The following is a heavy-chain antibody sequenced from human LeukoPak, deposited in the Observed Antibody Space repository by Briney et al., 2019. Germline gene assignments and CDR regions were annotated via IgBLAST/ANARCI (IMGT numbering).Heavy chain of an antibody. V-gene: IGHV1-8*01. J-gene: IGHJ4*02. Sequence: ASVRVSCTASGFTFTSYDINWVRQATGKGLEWMGWMNPNSGNTDYAQTLQGRVTMTRNTSISTAHMELSSLRSEDTAVYYCARDESGCSGGSCPPTFDYWGQGTLVTVSS. CDR3: ARDESGCSGGSCPPTFDY. D-gene: IGHD2-15*01. CDR2: MNPNSGNT. CDR1: GFTFTSYD.